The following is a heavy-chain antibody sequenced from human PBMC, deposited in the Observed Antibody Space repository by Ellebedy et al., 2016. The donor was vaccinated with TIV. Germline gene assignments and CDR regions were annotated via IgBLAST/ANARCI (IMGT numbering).Heavy chain of an antibody. D-gene: IGHD2-2*01. J-gene: IGHJ4*01. Sequence: PGGSLRLSCAASGFTFSNYWMSRVRQAPGKGLEWVAIIEQDGSGTYYVDSVKGRFTISRDNAKNSLHLQMNTLRAEDTAIYYCVRTGTCSSARCYDDYWGQGTLVTVSS. CDR1: GFTFSNYW. CDR2: IEQDGSGT. CDR3: VRTGTCSSARCYDDY. V-gene: IGHV3-7*03.